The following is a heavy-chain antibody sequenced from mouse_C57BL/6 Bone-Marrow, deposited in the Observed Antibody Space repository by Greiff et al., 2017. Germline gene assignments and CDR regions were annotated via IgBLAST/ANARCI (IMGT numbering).Heavy chain of an antibody. D-gene: IGHD2-4*01. V-gene: IGHV5-4*01. Sequence: EVKVVESGGGLVKPGGSLKLSCAASGFTFSSYAMSWVRQTPEKRLEWVATISDGGSYTYYPDNVKGRFTISRDNAKNNLYLQMIHLKSEDTAMYYCARESPIYYDYDVWFAYWGQGTLVTVSA. CDR1: GFTFSSYA. J-gene: IGHJ3*01. CDR2: ISDGGSYT. CDR3: ARESPIYYDYDVWFAY.